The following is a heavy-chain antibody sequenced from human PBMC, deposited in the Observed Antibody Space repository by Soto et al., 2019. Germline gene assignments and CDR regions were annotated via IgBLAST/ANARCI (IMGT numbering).Heavy chain of an antibody. CDR2: IYSGGNT. Sequence: EVLPVESGGGLVQPGGSLRLSCAASGLTVSNNYITWVRQAPGKGLEWVSLIYSGGNTYYADSVKGRFTISRDSSRNTVYLQMHSLRPEDTAVYYCTPGREQNFQWGQGTLVTVSS. CDR1: GLTVSNNY. V-gene: IGHV3-66*01. D-gene: IGHD1-26*01. CDR3: TPGREQNFQ. J-gene: IGHJ4*02.